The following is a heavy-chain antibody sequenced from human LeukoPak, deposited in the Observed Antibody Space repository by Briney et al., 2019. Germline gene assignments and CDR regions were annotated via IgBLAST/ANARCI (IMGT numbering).Heavy chain of an antibody. V-gene: IGHV3-30*04. Sequence: GGSLRLSCAASGFTFTHYILHGVRQAPGRGLEWVAVISSGGNNQYYADSVKGRFTISRDNPTSTLYLLMNTLRAEDSAVYYCARDPDDFSNLEYFHHWGQGTLVTVSS. D-gene: IGHD4-11*01. CDR3: ARDPDDFSNLEYFHH. CDR1: GFTFTHYI. J-gene: IGHJ1*01. CDR2: ISSGGNNQ.